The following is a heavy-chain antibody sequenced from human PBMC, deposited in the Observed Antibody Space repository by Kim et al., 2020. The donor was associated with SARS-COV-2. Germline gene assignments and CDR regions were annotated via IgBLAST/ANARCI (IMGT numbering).Heavy chain of an antibody. D-gene: IGHD6-6*01. CDR3: AKHHGYSSSSVDY. Sequence: GGSLRLSCAASGFTFNSYAMSWVRQAPEKGLEWVSTIIATGGSTYYADSLKGRFTISRDNSKNTLYLQMTSLRAEDTAVYYCAKHHGYSSSSVDYWGQGTLVTVSS. CDR2: IIATGGST. J-gene: IGHJ4*02. V-gene: IGHV3-23*01. CDR1: GFTFNSYA.